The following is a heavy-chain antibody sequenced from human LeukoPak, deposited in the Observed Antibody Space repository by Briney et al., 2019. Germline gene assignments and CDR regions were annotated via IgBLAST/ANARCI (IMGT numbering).Heavy chain of an antibody. Sequence: AGGSLRLSCAASGFTFSSYWMHWVRQVPGKGLVWVSRITDDDTSTSHADSVKGRFTISRDNGKNTLYLQMNSLRVEDTAVYYCVRGDATNLDHWGRGTLVTVSS. CDR3: VRGDATNLDH. J-gene: IGHJ4*02. CDR2: ITDDDTST. D-gene: IGHD1-14*01. CDR1: GFTFSSYW. V-gene: IGHV3-74*01.